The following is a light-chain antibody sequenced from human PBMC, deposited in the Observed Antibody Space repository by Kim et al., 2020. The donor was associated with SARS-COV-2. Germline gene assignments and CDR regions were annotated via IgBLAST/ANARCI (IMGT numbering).Light chain of an antibody. CDR2: AAS. V-gene: IGKV1-9*01. CDR1: QGISSY. CDR3: QQLNSYPLT. J-gene: IGKJ4*01. Sequence: SSVGGRVTTSCRASQGISSYLAWYQQKPGSAPKLLIYAASTLQSGVPSRFSGSGSGTDFTLTISSLQPEDFATYYCQQLNSYPLTFGGGTKMDIK.